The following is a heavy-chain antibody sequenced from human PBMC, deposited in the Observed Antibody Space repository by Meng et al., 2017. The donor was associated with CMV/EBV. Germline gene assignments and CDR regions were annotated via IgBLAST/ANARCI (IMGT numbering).Heavy chain of an antibody. D-gene: IGHD6-13*01. CDR3: ARSTKYSSSWFFDY. CDR1: GYTFTSYG. CDR2: ISAYNGNT. J-gene: IGHJ4*02. V-gene: IGHV1-18*01. Sequence: ASVKVSCKASGYTFTSYGISWVRQAPGQGLEWMGWISAYNGNTNYAQKLQGRVTMTTDTSTSTAYMELRSLRSDDTAVYYCARSTKYSSSWFFDYWDQGTLVTVSS.